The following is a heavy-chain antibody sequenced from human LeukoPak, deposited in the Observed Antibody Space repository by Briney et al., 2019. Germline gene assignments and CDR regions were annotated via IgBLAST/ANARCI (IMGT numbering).Heavy chain of an antibody. CDR1: GGSISSGGYY. D-gene: IGHD6-13*01. V-gene: IGHV4-30-2*01. CDR3: ARDLTIKAAAGPYYGMDV. CDR2: IYHSGST. Sequence: PSQTLSLTCTVSGGSISSGGYYWSWIRQPPGKGLEWIGYIYHSGSTYYNPSLKSRVTISVDTSKNQFSLKLSSVTAADTAVYYCARDLTIKAAAGPYYGMDVWGQGTTVTVSS. J-gene: IGHJ6*02.